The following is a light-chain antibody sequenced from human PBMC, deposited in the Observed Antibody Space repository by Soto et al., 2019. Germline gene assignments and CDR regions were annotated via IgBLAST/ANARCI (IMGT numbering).Light chain of an antibody. J-gene: IGKJ5*01. CDR2: DIS. Sequence: EVVMTQSPATLSVSPGARATLSCRASQTVSRNLAWYQQRPGQAPRLLIYDISNSATGVPARFSGSGSETEFTLTIRSLQSEDFAVYFCQQYNNWRSFGQGTRLEIK. V-gene: IGKV3-15*01. CDR1: QTVSRN. CDR3: QQYNNWRS.